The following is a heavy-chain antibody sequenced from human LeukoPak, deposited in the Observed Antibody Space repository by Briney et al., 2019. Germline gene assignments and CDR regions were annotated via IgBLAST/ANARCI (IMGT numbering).Heavy chain of an antibody. CDR3: ARGVRDYYDSSGHLDY. V-gene: IGHV3-48*03. D-gene: IGHD3-22*01. Sequence: PGGSLRLSCAASGFTFSSYEMNWVRQAPGKGLEWVSYISSSGSTIYYADSVKGRFTISRDNAKNSLYLQMNSLRAEDTAVYYCARGVRDYYDSSGHLDYWGQGTLVTVSS. CDR1: GFTFSSYE. J-gene: IGHJ4*02. CDR2: ISSSGSTI.